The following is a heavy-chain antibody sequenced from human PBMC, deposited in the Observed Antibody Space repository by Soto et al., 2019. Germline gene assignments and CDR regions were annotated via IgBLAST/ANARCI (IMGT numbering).Heavy chain of an antibody. CDR1: GFTFSSYW. D-gene: IGHD4-17*01. Sequence: PGGSLRLSCAASGFTFSSYWMSWVRQAPGKGLEWVANIKQDGSEKYYVDSVKGRFTISRDNAKNSLYLQMNSLRAEDTAVYYCARGSDDYGDYVTAFDYWGQGTLVTVSS. CDR3: ARGSDDYGDYVTAFDY. V-gene: IGHV3-7*05. CDR2: IKQDGSEK. J-gene: IGHJ4*02.